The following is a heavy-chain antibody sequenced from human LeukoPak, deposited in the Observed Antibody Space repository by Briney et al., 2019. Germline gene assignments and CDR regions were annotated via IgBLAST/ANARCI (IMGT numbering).Heavy chain of an antibody. V-gene: IGHV3-30*02. CDR2: IRHDGSNE. J-gene: IGHJ4*02. D-gene: IGHD3-10*01. Sequence: GGSLRLSCAASGFIFSSYGMYWVRQSPGKGLEWVAFIRHDGSNESYADPVKGRFNASRDNSKNTLYLQMNSLRVEDTALYYCAKDGGTFASDFWGQGTLVTVSS. CDR3: AKDGGTFASDF. CDR1: GFIFSSYG.